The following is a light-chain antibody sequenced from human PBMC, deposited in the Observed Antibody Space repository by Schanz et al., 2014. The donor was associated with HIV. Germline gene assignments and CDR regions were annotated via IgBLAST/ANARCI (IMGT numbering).Light chain of an antibody. CDR2: GAS. Sequence: DIVLTQSPVTLSLSPGERATLSCRASQSVSSSSLAWYRQKAGQPPSLLISGASSRATGVPDRFSGGVSGTDFTLTISRVEPEDYAVYYCQQYGSSPWTFGQGTKVEIK. J-gene: IGKJ1*01. CDR1: QSVSSSS. CDR3: QQYGSSPWT. V-gene: IGKV3-20*01.